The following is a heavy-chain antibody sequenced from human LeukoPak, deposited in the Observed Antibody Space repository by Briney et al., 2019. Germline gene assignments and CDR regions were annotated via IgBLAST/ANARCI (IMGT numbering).Heavy chain of an antibody. CDR3: ARVGVRTYCGSGCYSDYFDS. D-gene: IGHD2-21*02. Sequence: SETLSLTCSVTGDFFSGSTSDWAWIRQPPGKGLEWIGNIYHRGNTHYSPSLESRVTISVDTSKNQFSLRLNSVTAADTAVYYCARVGVRTYCGSGCYSDYFDSWGQGTLVTVSS. J-gene: IGHJ4*02. CDR2: IYHRGNT. CDR1: GDFFSGSTSD. V-gene: IGHV4-39*07.